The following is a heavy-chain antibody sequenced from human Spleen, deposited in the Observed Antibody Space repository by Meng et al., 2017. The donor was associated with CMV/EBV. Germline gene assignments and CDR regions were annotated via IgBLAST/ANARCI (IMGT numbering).Heavy chain of an antibody. CDR3: ARXXXYXYDTSGENWFDP. J-gene: IGHJ5*02. CDR2: ISVXXXNT. Sequence: QVQLXQSGAEVKKPGASVKVSCKASGDTFTSYSISWVRQAPGKRLEWMGWISVXXXNTXYVQKXQGRVTXXTDTSTXTAYMXLRSLRSXXTAVYXCARXXXYXYDTSGENWFDPWGQGTLVTVSS. V-gene: IGHV1-18*01. CDR1: GDTFTSYS. D-gene: IGHD3-22*01.